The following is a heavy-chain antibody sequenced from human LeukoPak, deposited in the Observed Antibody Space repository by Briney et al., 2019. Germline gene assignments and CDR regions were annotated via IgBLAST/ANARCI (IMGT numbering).Heavy chain of an antibody. D-gene: IGHD3-3*01. V-gene: IGHV3-23*01. Sequence: GGSLRLSCAASGFTFSSYAMSWVRQAPGKGLEWVSAISGSGGSTYYADSVKGRFTISRDNSKNTLYLQMNSLRAEDTAVYYCAKDRVKSGHDFWSGYSRSKDYWGQGTLVTVSS. CDR1: GFTFSSYA. CDR2: ISGSGGST. CDR3: AKDRVKSGHDFWSGYSRSKDY. J-gene: IGHJ4*02.